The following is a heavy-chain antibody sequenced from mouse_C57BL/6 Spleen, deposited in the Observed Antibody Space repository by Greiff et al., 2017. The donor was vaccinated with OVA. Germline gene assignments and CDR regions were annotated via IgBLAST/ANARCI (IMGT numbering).Heavy chain of an antibody. J-gene: IGHJ3*01. V-gene: IGHV1-64*01. D-gene: IGHD2-4*01. CDR1: GYTFTSYW. Sequence: QVQLQQPGAELVKPGASVKLSCKASGYTFTSYWMHWVKQRPGQGLEWIGMIHPNSGSTNYNEKFKSKATLTVDKSSSTAYMQLSSLTSEDSAVYYCARTIGGYDYDGGFAYWGQGTLVTVSA. CDR2: IHPNSGST. CDR3: ARTIGGYDYDGGFAY.